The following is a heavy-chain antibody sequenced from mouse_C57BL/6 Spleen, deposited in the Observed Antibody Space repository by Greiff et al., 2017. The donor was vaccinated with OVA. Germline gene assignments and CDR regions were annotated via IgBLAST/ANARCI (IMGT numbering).Heavy chain of an antibody. Sequence: EVKVEESGGGLVKPGGSLKLSCAASGFTFSSYAMSWVRQTPEKRLEWVATISDGGSYTYYPDNVKGRFTISRDNAKNNLYLQMSHLKSEDTAMYYCAIGDPFDYWGQGTTLTVSS. J-gene: IGHJ2*01. CDR1: GFTFSSYA. CDR3: AIGDPFDY. V-gene: IGHV5-4*03. D-gene: IGHD3-3*01. CDR2: ISDGGSYT.